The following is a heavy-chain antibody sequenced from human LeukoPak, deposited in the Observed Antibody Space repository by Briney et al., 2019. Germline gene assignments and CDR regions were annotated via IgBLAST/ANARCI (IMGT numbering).Heavy chain of an antibody. J-gene: IGHJ5*01. D-gene: IGHD3-3*01. CDR3: AKRVPLTALDS. CDR2: IGSGSVDK. V-gene: IGHV3-23*01. Sequence: GGSLRLSCEASGFTFTKFWMSWVRQAPGKGLEWVSVIGSGSVDKHYADTVRGRFDISRDNSKNRLFLQMNSLRVEDSGVYYCAKRVPLTALDSWGQGTLVTVSS. CDR1: GFTFTKFW.